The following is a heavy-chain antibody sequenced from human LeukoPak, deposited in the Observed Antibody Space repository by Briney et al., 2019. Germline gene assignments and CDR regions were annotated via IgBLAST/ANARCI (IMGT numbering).Heavy chain of an antibody. CDR2: ISWNSGSI. Sequence: PGGSLRLSCAASGFTFSTYGMSWVRQAPGKGLEWVSGISWNSGSIGYADSVKGRFTISRDNAKNSLYLQMNSLRAEDTALYYCAKDIHEATRGPFDYWGQGTLVTVSS. CDR3: AKDIHEATRGPFDY. CDR1: GFTFSTYG. D-gene: IGHD1-26*01. V-gene: IGHV3-9*01. J-gene: IGHJ4*02.